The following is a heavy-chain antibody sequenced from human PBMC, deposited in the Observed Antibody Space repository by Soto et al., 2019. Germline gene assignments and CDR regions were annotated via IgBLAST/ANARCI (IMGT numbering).Heavy chain of an antibody. CDR1: GYTFTNHV. V-gene: IGHV1-18*01. D-gene: IGHD3-3*01. Sequence: QVHLVQSGAEVKKPGASVKLSCKASGYTFTNHVISWVRQAPGQGLEGMGWISAYNGNTKYAQKFQDRVTMTTDTSTSTVYMELTSLRSGDTAVYYCVRDGIFWSAYGDYWGQGTLVTVSS. J-gene: IGHJ4*02. CDR2: ISAYNGNT. CDR3: VRDGIFWSAYGDY.